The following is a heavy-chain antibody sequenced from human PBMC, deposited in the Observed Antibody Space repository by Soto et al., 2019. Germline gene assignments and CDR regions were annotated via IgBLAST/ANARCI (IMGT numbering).Heavy chain of an antibody. CDR1: GYSFANHW. V-gene: IGHV5-51*01. Sequence: PGESLKISCKGSGYSFANHWIGWVRQMPGKGLEWMGIIYPGDSNTKYSPSFQGQVTISADKSISTAYVQWSSLKASDTAMYYCGRHWDYYDSSGNYYAYGMDVWGQGTTVTVSS. J-gene: IGHJ6*02. D-gene: IGHD3-22*01. CDR3: GRHWDYYDSSGNYYAYGMDV. CDR2: IYPGDSNT.